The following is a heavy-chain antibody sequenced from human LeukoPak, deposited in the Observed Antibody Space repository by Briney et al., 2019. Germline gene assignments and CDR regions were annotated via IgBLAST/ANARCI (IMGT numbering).Heavy chain of an antibody. CDR3: ARDGRDYYGSGNEFSFDY. CDR2: MFYSGNT. CDR1: GASITSYH. Sequence: KPSETLSLTCTVSGASITSYHWSWIRQPAGKGLEWIGRMFYSGNTDYNPSLKSRVTISVDTSKNQFSLKLSSVTAADTAVYYCARDGRDYYGSGNEFSFDYWGQGTLVTVSS. J-gene: IGHJ4*02. V-gene: IGHV4-4*07. D-gene: IGHD3-10*01.